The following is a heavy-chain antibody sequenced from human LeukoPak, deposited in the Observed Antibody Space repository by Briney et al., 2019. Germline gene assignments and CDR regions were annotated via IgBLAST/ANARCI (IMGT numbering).Heavy chain of an antibody. V-gene: IGHV4-34*01. D-gene: IGHD3-22*01. CDR3: AARRSSGYYYPRRYYFDY. CDR2: INHSGST. Sequence: SETLSLTCAVYGGSFSGYYWSWIRQPPGKGLEWIGEINHSGSTNYNPSLKSRVTISVDTSKNQFSLKLSSVTAADTAVYYCAARRSSGYYYPRRYYFDYWGQGTLATVSS. CDR1: GGSFSGYY. J-gene: IGHJ4*02.